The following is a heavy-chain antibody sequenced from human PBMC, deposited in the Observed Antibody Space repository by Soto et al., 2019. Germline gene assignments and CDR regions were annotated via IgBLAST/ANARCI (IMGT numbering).Heavy chain of an antibody. CDR3: ARDRLMATAGTARHYFGLDV. D-gene: IGHD5-18*01. CDR1: GGSFSGYY. J-gene: IGHJ6*02. Sequence: SETLSLTCAVYGGSFSGYYWSWIRQPPGKGLEWIGEINHSGSTNYNPSLKSRLTISVDTSKNQFSLNLSSVTAADTAVYYCARDRLMATAGTARHYFGLDVWGQGTTVTVSS. CDR2: INHSGST. V-gene: IGHV4-34*09.